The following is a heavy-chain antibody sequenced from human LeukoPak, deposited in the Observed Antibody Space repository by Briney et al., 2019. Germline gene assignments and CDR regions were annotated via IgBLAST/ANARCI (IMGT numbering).Heavy chain of an antibody. Sequence: KPSETLSLTCTVSGGSISSYYWSWIRQPAGKGLEWIGRIYTSGSTNYNPSLKSRVTMSVDTSKNQFSPKLSSVTAADTAVYYCARDWSALPAAKGNLFDYWGQGTLVTVSS. CDR1: GGSISSYY. J-gene: IGHJ4*02. CDR3: ARDWSALPAAKGNLFDY. V-gene: IGHV4-4*07. D-gene: IGHD2-2*01. CDR2: IYTSGST.